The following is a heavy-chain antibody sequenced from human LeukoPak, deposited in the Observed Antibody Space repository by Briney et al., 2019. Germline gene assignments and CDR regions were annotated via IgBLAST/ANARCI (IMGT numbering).Heavy chain of an antibody. J-gene: IGHJ1*01. V-gene: IGHV3-30*02. CDR3: AKISECYYDSSGYSWYFQH. CDR2: IRYDGSNK. D-gene: IGHD3-22*01. Sequence: PGGSLRLSCAASGFTFSSYGMHWVRQAPGKGLEWVAFIRYDGSNKYYADSVKGRFTISRDNSKNTLYLQMNSLRAEDTAVYYCAKISECYYDSSGYSWYFQHWGQGTLVAVS. CDR1: GFTFSSYG.